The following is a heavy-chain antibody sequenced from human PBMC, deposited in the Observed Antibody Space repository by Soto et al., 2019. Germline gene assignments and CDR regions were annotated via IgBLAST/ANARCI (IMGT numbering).Heavy chain of an antibody. D-gene: IGHD2-8*01. V-gene: IGHV3-21*02. J-gene: IGHJ4*01. CDR3: ATTEWRISYY. CDR2: ISGRSSYI. Sequence: EVRLVESGGGLVKPGGSLRLSCVASGITYNNYTMNWVRQAPGKGLEWVASISGRSSYIYYADSLRGRFTISRDNTKKSLYLTMNNLRAEDPAVYYCATTEWRISYYWGHGTLVTAS. CDR1: GITYNNYT.